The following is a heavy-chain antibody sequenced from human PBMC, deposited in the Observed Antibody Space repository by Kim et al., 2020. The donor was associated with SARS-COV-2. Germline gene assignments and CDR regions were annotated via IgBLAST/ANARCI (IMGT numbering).Heavy chain of an antibody. J-gene: IGHJ4*02. CDR1: GFTFSNAW. Sequence: GGSLRLSCAASGFTFSNAWMSWVRQAPGKGLEWVGRIKSKTDGGTTDYPAPVKGRFSISRDDSENTLFLQMNSLKTEDTAVYYCTTVKSGSLRIFDYWGQGTLVTVSS. CDR2: IKSKTDGGTT. V-gene: IGHV3-15*01. D-gene: IGHD1-26*01. CDR3: TTVKSGSLRIFDY.